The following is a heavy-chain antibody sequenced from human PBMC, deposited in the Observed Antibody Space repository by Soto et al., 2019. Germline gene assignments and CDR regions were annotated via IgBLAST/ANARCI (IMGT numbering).Heavy chain of an antibody. CDR1: GGTFSSYA. CDR3: ARDTTTVNEYYYSGMDV. CDR2: IIHIFGTA. V-gene: IGHV1-69*13. Sequence: SVKVSCKASGGTFSSYAISWVRQAPGRGLEWMGGIIHIFGTANYAQKFQGRVTITADESTSTAYMELSSLRSADTAVYYCARDTTTVNEYYYSGMDVWGQGTTVTVSS. D-gene: IGHD4-4*01. J-gene: IGHJ6*02.